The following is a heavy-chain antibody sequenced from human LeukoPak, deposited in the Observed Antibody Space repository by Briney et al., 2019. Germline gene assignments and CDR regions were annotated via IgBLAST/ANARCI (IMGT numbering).Heavy chain of an antibody. CDR3: ASLRPYCSSTSCYAGYYYYYMDV. D-gene: IGHD2-2*01. V-gene: IGHV4-59*12. J-gene: IGHJ6*03. CDR1: GGSISSYY. Sequence: SETLSLTCTVSGGSISSYYWSWIRQPPGKGLEWIGYIYYSGSTNYNPSLKSRVTISVDTSKNQFSLKLSSVTAADTAVYYCASLRPYCSSTSCYAGYYYYYMDVWGKGTTVTVSS. CDR2: IYYSGST.